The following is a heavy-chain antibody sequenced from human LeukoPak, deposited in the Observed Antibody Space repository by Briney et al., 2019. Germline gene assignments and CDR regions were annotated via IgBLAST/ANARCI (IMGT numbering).Heavy chain of an antibody. D-gene: IGHD3-22*01. Sequence: GASVKVSCKASGYSFTDYYIHWVRQAPGQGLEWMGWINPKNGGTNYAQKFQGRVTMTRDTSISTVYMELSSVRTDDTAVYYCVGDPVNMKRNNADYWGQGTQVTVSS. J-gene: IGHJ4*02. CDR1: GYSFTDYY. CDR2: INPKNGGT. CDR3: VGDPVNMKRNNADY. V-gene: IGHV1-2*02.